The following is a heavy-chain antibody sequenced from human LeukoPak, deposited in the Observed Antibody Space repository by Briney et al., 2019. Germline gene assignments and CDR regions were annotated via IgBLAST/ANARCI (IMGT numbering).Heavy chain of an antibody. J-gene: IGHJ5*02. Sequence: ASVKVSCKASGFTFTNHALQWVRQAPGQRLEWMGWINAGNGNTKYSQQFQGRVTMTRNTSISTAYMELRGLRSEDTAVYYCVRDGEGVAISVNYWFDPWGQGTLVTVSS. CDR1: GFTFTNHA. D-gene: IGHD3-10*01. CDR2: INAGNGNT. CDR3: VRDGEGVAISVNYWFDP. V-gene: IGHV1-3*01.